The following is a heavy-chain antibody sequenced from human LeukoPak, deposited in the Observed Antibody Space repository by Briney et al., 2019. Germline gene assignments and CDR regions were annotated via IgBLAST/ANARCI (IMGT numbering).Heavy chain of an antibody. D-gene: IGHD6-13*01. J-gene: IGHJ4*02. Sequence: SETLSLTCTVSGGSISNYYWSWIRQPPGEGLEWIGYIYYSGTTSYNPSLKSRVTISVDTSKNQFSLKLNSVTAADTAVYYCARGVYIAAAQYGYWGQGTLVTVSS. CDR3: ARGVYIAAAQYGY. CDR2: IYYSGTT. CDR1: GGSISNYY. V-gene: IGHV4-59*01.